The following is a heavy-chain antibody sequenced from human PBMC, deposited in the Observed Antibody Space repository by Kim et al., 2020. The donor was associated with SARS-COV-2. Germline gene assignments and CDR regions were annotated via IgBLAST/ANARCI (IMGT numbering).Heavy chain of an antibody. CDR1: GFTFSSYG. Sequence: GGSLRLSCAASGFTFSSYGMHWVRQAPGKGLEWVAVISYDGSNKYYADSVKGRFTISRDNSKDTLYLHMNSLRAEDTAVYYCANSGYSSTFDYWGQGTLVTVSS. J-gene: IGHJ4*02. D-gene: IGHD6-19*01. V-gene: IGHV3-30*18. CDR3: ANSGYSSTFDY. CDR2: ISYDGSNK.